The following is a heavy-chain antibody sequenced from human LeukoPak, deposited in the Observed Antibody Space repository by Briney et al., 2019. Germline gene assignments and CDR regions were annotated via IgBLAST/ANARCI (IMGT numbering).Heavy chain of an antibody. J-gene: IGHJ3*02. D-gene: IGHD4-23*01. V-gene: IGHV4-59*01. Sequence: SETLSLTCTVSGGSISSYYWSWIRQPPGKGLEWIGYIYYSGSTNYNPSLKSRVTIPVDTSKNQFSLKLSSVTAADTAVYYCARDGGNSDAFDIWGQGTMVTVSS. CDR2: IYYSGST. CDR3: ARDGGNSDAFDI. CDR1: GGSISSYY.